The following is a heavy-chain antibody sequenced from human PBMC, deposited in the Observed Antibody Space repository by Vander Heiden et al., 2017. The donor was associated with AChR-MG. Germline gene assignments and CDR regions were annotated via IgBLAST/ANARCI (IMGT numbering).Heavy chain of an antibody. V-gene: IGHV3-23*01. J-gene: IGHJ6*02. CDR3: AKDGATSNIDHYYYGMDV. D-gene: IGHD3-16*01. Sequence: EVQLWESGGGLVQPGGSLRLSCAASGFPFSSYAMNWVRQAPGKGLEWVSTISGRGGRTYFADSVRGRFTISRDNSRNTLYLQMSSLRAEDTAVYYCAKDGATSNIDHYYYGMDVWGQGTTVTVSS. CDR2: ISGRGGRT. CDR1: GFPFSSYA.